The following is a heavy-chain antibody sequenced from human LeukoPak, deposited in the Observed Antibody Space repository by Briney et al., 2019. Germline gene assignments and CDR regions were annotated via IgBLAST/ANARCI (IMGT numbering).Heavy chain of an antibody. J-gene: IGHJ3*02. CDR3: ARDTTYGAADI. CDR2: INSDGSST. Sequence: PGGSLRLSCAASGFTFSSHWMHWVRQAPGKGLVWVSRINSDGSSTSYADSVKGRFTISRDNAKNTLYLQMNSLRAEDTAMYYCARDTTYGAADIWGQGTVVTVTS. V-gene: IGHV3-74*01. CDR1: GFTFSSHW. D-gene: IGHD4-17*01.